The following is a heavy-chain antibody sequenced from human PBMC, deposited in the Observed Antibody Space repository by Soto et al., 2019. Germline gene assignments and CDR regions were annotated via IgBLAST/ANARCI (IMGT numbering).Heavy chain of an antibody. CDR1: GFTFSSYA. CDR3: ARGLYSGWHYFDY. CDR2: ISGSGGST. Sequence: GSLRLSCAASGFTFSSYAMSWVRQSPGKGLEWDSAISGSGGSTYYADSVKGRFTISRDNSKNTLYLQMNSLRAEDTAVYYCARGLYSGWHYFDYWGQGTLVTVAS. D-gene: IGHD5-12*01. J-gene: IGHJ4*02. V-gene: IGHV3-23*01.